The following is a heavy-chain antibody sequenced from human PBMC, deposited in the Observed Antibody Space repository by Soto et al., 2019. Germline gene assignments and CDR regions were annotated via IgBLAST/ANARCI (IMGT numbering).Heavy chain of an antibody. J-gene: IGHJ4*02. D-gene: IGHD6-13*01. CDR3: GAGQYFSDY. CDR1: GFTFSSYG. V-gene: IGHV3-30*03. CDR2: ISYDGSAK. Sequence: QVQLVESGGGVVQPGRSLRLSCAASGFTFSSYGMHWVRQAPGKGLEWVALISYDGSAKYYADSVKGRFTISRDNSKNSLSLQMNSLRVEDTAVYYCGAGQYFSDYWGQGTLVTVSS.